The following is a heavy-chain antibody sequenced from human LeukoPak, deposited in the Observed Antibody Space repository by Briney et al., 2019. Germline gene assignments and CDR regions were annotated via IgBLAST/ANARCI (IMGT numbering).Heavy chain of an antibody. CDR1: GFTFSSYG. D-gene: IGHD5-18*01. CDR3: ARGGGYSYGDPLDY. J-gene: IGHJ4*02. CDR2: ISYDGSNK. V-gene: IGHV3-30*19. Sequence: GGSLRLSCAASGFTFSSYGMHWVRQAPGKGLEWVAVISYDGSNKYYADSVKGRFTISRDNSKNTLYLQMNSLRAEDTAVYYCARGGGYSYGDPLDYWGQGTLVTVSS.